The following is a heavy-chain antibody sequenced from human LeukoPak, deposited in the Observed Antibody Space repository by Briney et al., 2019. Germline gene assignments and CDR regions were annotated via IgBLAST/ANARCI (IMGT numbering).Heavy chain of an antibody. CDR2: IYYSGST. Sequence: SQTLSLTCTVSGGSISSGDSYWSWIRQPPGKGLEWSGYIYYSGSTYYNPSLKSRVTISVDTSKNQFSLKLSSVTAADTAVYYCARVPLYCGGDCLYFDYWGQGTLVTVSS. D-gene: IGHD2-21*01. CDR1: GGSISSGDSY. J-gene: IGHJ4*02. V-gene: IGHV4-30-4*08. CDR3: ARVPLYCGGDCLYFDY.